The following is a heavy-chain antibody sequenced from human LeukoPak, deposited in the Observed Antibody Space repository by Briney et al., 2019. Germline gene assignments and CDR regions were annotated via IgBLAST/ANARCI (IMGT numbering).Heavy chain of an antibody. CDR2: IIPIFGTA. V-gene: IGHV1-69*05. CDR1: GGTFSSYA. J-gene: IGHJ4*02. CDR3: AREVRGNGVCCHFDY. D-gene: IGHD2-8*01. Sequence: SVKVSCKASGGTFSSYAISWVRQAPGQGLEWMGRIIPIFGTANYAQKFQGRVTITTDEPTSTAYMELSSLRSEDTAVYYCAREVRGNGVCCHFDYWGQGTLVTVSS.